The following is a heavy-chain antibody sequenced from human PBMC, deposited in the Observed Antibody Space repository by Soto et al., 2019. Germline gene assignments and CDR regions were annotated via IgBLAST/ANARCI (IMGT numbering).Heavy chain of an antibody. CDR3: ARDEEVNYRGKGGSAFYHGMDD. CDR1: GGSINGGGYY. Sequence: SETLSLTCTVSGGSINGGGYYWSWIRRHPGKGLEWIGYIYYSGSTYYNPSLKSRSIISVDTSKNQFSLNLTSVTAADTAVYYCARDEEVNYRGKGGSAFYHGMDDWGQGTTVTVSS. J-gene: IGHJ6*02. CDR2: IYYSGST. D-gene: IGHD1-7*01. V-gene: IGHV4-31*03.